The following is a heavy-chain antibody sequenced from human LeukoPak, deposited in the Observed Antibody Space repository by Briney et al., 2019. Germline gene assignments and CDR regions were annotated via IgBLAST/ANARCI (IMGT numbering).Heavy chain of an antibody. CDR1: GGTFSSYT. D-gene: IGHD2-2*01. CDR2: IIPILGIA. CDR3: ARALRGGDVVVPVPFDP. V-gene: IGHV1-69*02. Sequence: GASVKVSCKASGGTFSSYTISWVRQAPGQGLEWMGRIIPILGIANYAQKFQGRVTITVDKSTSTAYMELSSLRSEDTAVYYCARALRGGDVVVPVPFDPWGQGTLVTVSS. J-gene: IGHJ5*02.